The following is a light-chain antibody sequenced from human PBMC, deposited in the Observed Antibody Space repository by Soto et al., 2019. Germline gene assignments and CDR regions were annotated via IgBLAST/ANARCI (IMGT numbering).Light chain of an antibody. CDR1: QSISSY. Sequence: DIQMTQSPSSLSASVGDRVTITCRAGQSISSYLNWYQQKPGKAPKLLIYAASSLESGVPSRFSGSGSGTDFTLTISSLQPVDFATYYCQQSYNAPWTFGQGTKVEIK. J-gene: IGKJ1*01. CDR3: QQSYNAPWT. V-gene: IGKV1-39*01. CDR2: AAS.